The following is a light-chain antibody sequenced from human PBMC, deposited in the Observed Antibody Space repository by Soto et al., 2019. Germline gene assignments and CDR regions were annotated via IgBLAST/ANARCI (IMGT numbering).Light chain of an antibody. Sequence: QSALTQPPSASGSPGQSVTISCTGTSSDVGAYDYVCWYQQHPGKAPKLMIYEVNKRPSGVPDRFSGSKSGNTASLTITELQPEDEASYYCTSYTITHIPVIFGGGTQLTVL. CDR1: SSDVGAYDY. V-gene: IGLV2-8*01. CDR2: EVN. J-gene: IGLJ7*01. CDR3: TSYTITHIPVI.